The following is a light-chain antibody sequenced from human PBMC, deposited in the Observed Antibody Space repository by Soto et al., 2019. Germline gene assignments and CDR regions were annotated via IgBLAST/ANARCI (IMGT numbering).Light chain of an antibody. CDR3: CSFALRSTLI. CDR1: SSDVGNYNL. Sequence: QSALTQPASVSGSPGQSITISCTGTSSDVGNYNLVSWYQQYPGKAPKLMIYEGGKRPSGVSNPFSGSKSGNTASLTISGLQAEDEADYYCCSFALRSTLIFGGGTKLTVL. V-gene: IGLV2-23*01. J-gene: IGLJ2*01. CDR2: EGG.